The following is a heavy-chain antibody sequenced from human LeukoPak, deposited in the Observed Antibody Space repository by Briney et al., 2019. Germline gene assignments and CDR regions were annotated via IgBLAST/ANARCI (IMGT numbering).Heavy chain of an antibody. V-gene: IGHV1-69*13. D-gene: IGHD2-2*01. CDR3: ARDPPGCSSTSCYRRFGYYYYGMDV. Sequence: SVNVSCKASGGTFSSYAISWVRQAPGQGLEWMGGIIPIFGTANYAQKFQGRVTITADESTSAAYMELSSLRSEDTAVYYCARDPPGCSSTSCYRRFGYYYYGMDVWGQGTTVTVSS. CDR2: IIPIFGTA. J-gene: IGHJ6*02. CDR1: GGTFSSYA.